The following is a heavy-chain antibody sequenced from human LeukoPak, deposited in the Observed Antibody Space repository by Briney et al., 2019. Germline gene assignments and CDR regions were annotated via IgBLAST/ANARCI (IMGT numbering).Heavy chain of an antibody. D-gene: IGHD6-13*01. CDR2: IIPIFGTA. CDR3: ARASLRYSSSWGFDP. V-gene: IGHV1-69*05. CDR1: GGTFSSYA. J-gene: IGHJ5*02. Sequence: GSSVKVPCKASGGTFSSYAISWVRQAPGQGLEWMGGIIPIFGTANYAQKFQGRVTITTDESTSTAYMELSSLRSEDTAVYYCARASLRYSSSWGFDPWGQGTLVTVSS.